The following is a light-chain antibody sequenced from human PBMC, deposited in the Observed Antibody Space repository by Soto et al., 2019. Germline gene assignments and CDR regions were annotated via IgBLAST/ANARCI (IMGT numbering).Light chain of an antibody. CDR1: SGHSSYA. V-gene: IGLV4-69*01. Sequence: QPVLTQSPSASASLGASVKFTCTLSSGHSSYAIAWHQQQPEKGPRYLMKLNSDGSHSKGDGILDRFSGSSSGAERYLTISSLQSEDEADYYCQTWGTGIWVFGGGTKVTVL. J-gene: IGLJ3*02. CDR2: LNSDGSH. CDR3: QTWGTGIWV.